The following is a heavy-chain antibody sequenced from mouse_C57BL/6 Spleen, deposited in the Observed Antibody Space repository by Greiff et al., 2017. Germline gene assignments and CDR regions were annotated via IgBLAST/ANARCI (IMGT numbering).Heavy chain of an antibody. CDR1: GYTFTDYY. Sequence: QVQLQQSGAELVRPGASVKLSCKASGYTFTDYYINWVKQRPGQGLEWIARIYPGSGNTYYNEKFKGKATLTAEKSSSTAYMQLSSLTSEDSAVYFCATSPGTGFAYWGQGTLVTVSA. D-gene: IGHD4-1*01. V-gene: IGHV1-76*01. CDR2: IYPGSGNT. CDR3: ATSPGTGFAY. J-gene: IGHJ3*01.